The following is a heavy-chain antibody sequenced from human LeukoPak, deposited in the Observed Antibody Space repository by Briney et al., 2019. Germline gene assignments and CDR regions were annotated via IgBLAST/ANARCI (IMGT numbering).Heavy chain of an antibody. CDR3: AKVSPGRTGTPVAFDY. J-gene: IGHJ4*02. CDR2: TRYHGGQK. CDR1: GFTFSIYG. Sequence: GGSLRLSCGASGFTFSIYGMHWVRQAPGKGLEGVAYTRYHGGQKYYAHSVRGRFTISRDNSKNTLYLQMDRLRAEDTAVYYCAKVSPGRTGTPVAFDYWGQRTLVTVSS. D-gene: IGHD1-7*01. V-gene: IGHV3-30*02.